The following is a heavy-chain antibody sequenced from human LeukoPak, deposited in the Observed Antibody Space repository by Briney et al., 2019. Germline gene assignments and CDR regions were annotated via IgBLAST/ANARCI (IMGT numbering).Heavy chain of an antibody. D-gene: IGHD3-10*01. CDR1: GGSFSGYY. Sequence: SETLSLTCAVYGGSFSGYYWSWIRQPPGKGLEWIGEINHSGSTNYNPSLKSRVTISVDTSKNQFSLKLTSVTAADTAVYYCARRSVRGVIRYWGQGTLVSVSS. J-gene: IGHJ4*02. V-gene: IGHV4-34*01. CDR3: ARRSVRGVIRY. CDR2: INHSGST.